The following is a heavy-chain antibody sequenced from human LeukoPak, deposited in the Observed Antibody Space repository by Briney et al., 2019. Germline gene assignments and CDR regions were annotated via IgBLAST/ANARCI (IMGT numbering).Heavy chain of an antibody. CDR2: IYYSGST. V-gene: IGHV4-59*01. Sequence: SETLSLTCTVSGGSISSYYWSWIRQPPGKGLERIGYIYYSGSTDYNPSLKSRVTISIDTSKNHFSLKLSSVTAADTAVYYCARGGSSGWLDYWGQGTLVTVSS. J-gene: IGHJ4*02. CDR3: ARGGSSGWLDY. CDR1: GGSISSYY. D-gene: IGHD6-19*01.